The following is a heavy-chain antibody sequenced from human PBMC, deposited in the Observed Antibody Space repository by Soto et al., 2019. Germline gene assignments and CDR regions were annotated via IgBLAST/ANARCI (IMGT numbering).Heavy chain of an antibody. CDR1: GFTFSRYG. J-gene: IGHJ4*02. CDR2: IWYDGSNK. V-gene: IGHV3-33*07. D-gene: IGHD1-26*01. CDR3: ARDVAWAMSSIVGENYFDY. Sequence: PGGSLRLSCAVSGFTFSRYGMDWVRQAPSKGLEWVAVIWYDGSNKYYADSVKGRFTISRDNSKNTLYLQMNSLRAEDTAVYYCARDVAWAMSSIVGENYFDYWGQGTLVTVSS.